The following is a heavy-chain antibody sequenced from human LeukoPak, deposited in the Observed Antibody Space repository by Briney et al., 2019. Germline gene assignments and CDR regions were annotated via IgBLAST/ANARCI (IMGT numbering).Heavy chain of an antibody. CDR3: ARALNGDYNFDY. J-gene: IGHJ4*02. D-gene: IGHD4-17*01. Sequence: SETLSLTCAVSGGSISSGGYSWSWIRQPPGKGLEWIGYIYHSGSTYYNPSLKSRVTISVDRSKNQFSLKLSSVTAADTAVYYCARALNGDYNFDYWGQGTLVTVSS. CDR2: IYHSGST. V-gene: IGHV4-30-2*01. CDR1: GGSISSGGYS.